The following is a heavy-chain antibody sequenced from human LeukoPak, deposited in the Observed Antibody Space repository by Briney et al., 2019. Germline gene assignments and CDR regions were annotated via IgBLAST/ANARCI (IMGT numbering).Heavy chain of an antibody. V-gene: IGHV3-7*05. CDR2: IKHDGSDK. D-gene: IGHD2/OR15-2a*01. Sequence: PGGSLRLSWAASGFTFRSYWMSWVRPAPGKGLEWVANIKHDGSDKYYVDSVKGRFTISRDNAKNSLYLQMNSLRAEDTAVYYCARDSYYSSDYWGQGTLVTVSS. CDR3: ARDSYYSSDY. CDR1: GFTFRSYW. J-gene: IGHJ4*02.